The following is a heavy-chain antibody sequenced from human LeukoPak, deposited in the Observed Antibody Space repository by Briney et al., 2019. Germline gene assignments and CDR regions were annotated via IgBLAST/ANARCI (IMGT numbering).Heavy chain of an antibody. J-gene: IGHJ3*01. V-gene: IGHV6-1*01. Sequence: SQTLSLTCAISGDSVSINSDVWNWIRQSPSRGLEWLGRTYYRSRWFNDYAVSVKGRITINPDTSKNQFSLQLNSVTPEDTAVYYYARDADWAYDAFDLWGQGTMVTVSS. CDR2: TYYRSRWFN. CDR1: GDSVSINSDV. D-gene: IGHD3-9*01. CDR3: ARDADWAYDAFDL.